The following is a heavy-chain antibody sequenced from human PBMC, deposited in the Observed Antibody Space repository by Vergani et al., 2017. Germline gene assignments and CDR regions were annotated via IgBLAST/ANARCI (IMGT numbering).Heavy chain of an antibody. D-gene: IGHD3-16*02. CDR1: GGSFSGYY. J-gene: IGHJ4*02. CDR3: ARRHYVWGSYRYTFDY. V-gene: IGHV4-34*01. CDR2: INHSGST. Sequence: QLQLQESGPGLVKPSETLSLTCAVYGGSFSGYYWSWIRQPPGKGLEWIGEINHSGSTNYNPSLKSRVTISVDTSKNQFSLKLSSVTAADTAVYYCARRHYVWGSYRYTFDYWGQGTLVTVSS.